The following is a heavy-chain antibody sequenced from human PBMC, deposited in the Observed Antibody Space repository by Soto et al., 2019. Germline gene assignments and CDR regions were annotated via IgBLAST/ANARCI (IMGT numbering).Heavy chain of an antibody. CDR2: IIPIFGTA. CDR3: ARAYGSGSYRKRPYYYCGMDV. V-gene: IGHV1-69*13. CDR1: GGTFSSYA. J-gene: IGHJ6*02. Sequence: ASVKVSCKASGGTFSSYAISWVRQAPGQGLEWMGGIIPIFGTANYAQKFQGRVTITADESTSTAYMELSSLRSEDTAVYYCARAYGSGSYRKRPYYYCGMDVWGQGTTVTVSS. D-gene: IGHD3-10*01.